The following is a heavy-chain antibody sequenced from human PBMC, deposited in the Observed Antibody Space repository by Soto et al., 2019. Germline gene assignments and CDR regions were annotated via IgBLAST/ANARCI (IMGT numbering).Heavy chain of an antibody. CDR3: ARRGCVKGVCYNSYDM. CDR1: GFTFSDFG. CDR2: IWYHGGNE. Sequence: QVQLVESGGGVVQPGRSLRLSCAVSGFTFSDFGMHWVRQAAGKGLEWVALIWYHGGNEEYADSVKGRFSISRDNSKNTLYLQMDSLRAEDTAVYYCARRGCVKGVCYNSYDMWGQGTMVTVSS. V-gene: IGHV3-33*03. D-gene: IGHD2-8*01. J-gene: IGHJ3*02.